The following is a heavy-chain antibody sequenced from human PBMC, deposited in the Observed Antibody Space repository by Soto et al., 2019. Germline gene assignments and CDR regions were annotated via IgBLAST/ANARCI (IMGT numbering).Heavy chain of an antibody. CDR1: GGTFSSYA. V-gene: IGHV1-69*01. J-gene: IGHJ2*01. CDR2: IIPIFGTA. CDR3: ARDPGSAAKLPDYWYFDL. D-gene: IGHD2-15*01. Sequence: QVQLVQSGAEVKKPGSSVKVSCKASGGTFSSYAISWVRQAPGQGLEWMGGIIPIFGTANYAQKFQGRVTITADESTSTAYMELSSLRSEDTAVYYCARDPGSAAKLPDYWYFDLWGRGTLVTVSS.